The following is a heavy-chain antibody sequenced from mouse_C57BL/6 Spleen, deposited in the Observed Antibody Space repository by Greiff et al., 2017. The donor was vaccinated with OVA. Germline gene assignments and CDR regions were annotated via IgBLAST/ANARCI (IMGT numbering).Heavy chain of an antibody. J-gene: IGHJ4*01. Sequence: EVKLMESEGGLVQPGSSMKLSCTASGFTFSDYYMAWVRQVPEKGLEWVANINYVGSRTYYLDSLKSRFIISRDNAKNILYLQMSSLKSEDTATYYCARDRDGYYTAMDYWGQGTSVTVSS. CDR2: INYVGSRT. D-gene: IGHD2-3*01. CDR3: ARDRDGYYTAMDY. V-gene: IGHV5-16*01. CDR1: GFTFSDYY.